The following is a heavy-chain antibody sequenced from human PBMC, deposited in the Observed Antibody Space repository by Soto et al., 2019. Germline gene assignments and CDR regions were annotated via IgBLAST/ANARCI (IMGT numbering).Heavy chain of an antibody. CDR2: IYYSGST. J-gene: IGHJ6*02. CDR3: ARQGCSSTSCYSSSYYYYYGMDV. V-gene: IGHV4-39*01. CDR1: GGSISSSSYY. D-gene: IGHD2-2*02. Sequence: SETLSLTCTVSGGSISSSSYYWGWIRQPPGKGLEWIGSIYYSGSTYYNPSLKSRVTISVDTSKNQFSLKLSSVTAADTAVYYCARQGCSSTSCYSSSYYYYYGMDVWGQGTTVTVSS.